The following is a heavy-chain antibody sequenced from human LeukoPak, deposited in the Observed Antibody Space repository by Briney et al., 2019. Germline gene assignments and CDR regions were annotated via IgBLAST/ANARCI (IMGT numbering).Heavy chain of an antibody. CDR2: VSYDGSNK. CDR1: GFTFSSYA. V-gene: IGHV3-30-3*01. CDR3: ARAGRYDFWSGSAY. D-gene: IGHD3-3*01. J-gene: IGHJ4*02. Sequence: GGSLRLSCAASGFTFSSYAMHWVRQAPGKGLEWVAVVSYDGSNKYYADSVKGRFTISRDNSKNTLYLQMNSLRAEDTAVYYCARAGRYDFWSGSAYWGQGTLVTVSS.